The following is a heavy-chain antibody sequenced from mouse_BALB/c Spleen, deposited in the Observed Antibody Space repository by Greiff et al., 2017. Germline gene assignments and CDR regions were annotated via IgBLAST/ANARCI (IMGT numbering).Heavy chain of an antibody. J-gene: IGHJ2*01. CDR1: GFNIKDTY. D-gene: IGHD2-10*02. V-gene: IGHV14-3*02. Sequence: EVQLQQSGAELVKPGASVKLSCTASGFNIKDTYMHWVKQRPEQGLEWIGRIDPANGNTKYDPKFQGKATITADTSSNTAYLQLSSLTSEDTAVYYCARGRYGNYPDYWGQGTTLTVSS. CDR2: IDPANGNT. CDR3: ARGRYGNYPDY.